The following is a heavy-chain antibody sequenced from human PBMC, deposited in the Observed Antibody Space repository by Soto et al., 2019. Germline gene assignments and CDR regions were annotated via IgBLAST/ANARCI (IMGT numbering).Heavy chain of an antibody. D-gene: IGHD3-22*01. CDR3: ARAIGPTLFDY. J-gene: IGHJ4*02. V-gene: IGHV3-13*04. CDR1: GFTFSSYD. Sequence: GGSLRLSCSASGFTFSSYDMHWVRQGPGKGLEWVSAIGTAGDTSYAGSVKGRFTISRENAKNSLYLQMNSLRAGDTAIYFCARAIGPTLFDYWGQGTLVTVSS. CDR2: IGTAGDT.